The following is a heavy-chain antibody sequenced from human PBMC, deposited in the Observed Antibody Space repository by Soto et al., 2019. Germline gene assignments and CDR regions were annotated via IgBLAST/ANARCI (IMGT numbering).Heavy chain of an antibody. V-gene: IGHV4-4*02. Sequence: QVQVQESGPGLVKPSGTLSLTCAVSGGSLGRRDWWSWVRQPPGKGLEWIGQIYLNGGSTYDPSLKTRVAISVDMSKHLLSLELRSVTTADTAVYYCVKNGEYSLHYWGQGALVTVSS. CDR3: VKNGEYSLHY. CDR1: GGSLGRRDW. J-gene: IGHJ4*02. D-gene: IGHD4-17*01. CDR2: IYLNGGS.